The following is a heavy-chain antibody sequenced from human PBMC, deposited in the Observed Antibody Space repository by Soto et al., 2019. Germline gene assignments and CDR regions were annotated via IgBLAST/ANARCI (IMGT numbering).Heavy chain of an antibody. Sequence: QVQLVESGGGVVHPGRSLRLSCAASGFTFSTYGMHWVRQAPGKGLEWVAVLSFDGNIKYYADSVKGRFTISSDSSKTTLLMQMESLRAEDTAVYFCAKVSEGSMSTFGGGIASWGQGTRVTVSS. J-gene: IGHJ5*01. CDR1: GFTFSTYG. V-gene: IGHV3-30*18. CDR2: LSFDGNIK. CDR3: AKVSEGSMSTFGGGIAS. D-gene: IGHD3-16*01.